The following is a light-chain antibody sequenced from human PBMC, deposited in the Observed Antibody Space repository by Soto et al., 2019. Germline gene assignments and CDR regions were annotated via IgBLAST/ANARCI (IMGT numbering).Light chain of an antibody. V-gene: IGKV3-15*01. J-gene: IGKJ1*01. CDR1: QSVSSSY. CDR2: GAS. Sequence: EIMMPKYPGTLCLSPGETATLSCRASQSVSSSYLAWYQLEPGQAPRLLVYGASTRPTGIPTGFSGSGSGTEFTLTISSLQSEDFAVYYCQQYNNWPLWTFGQGTKVDI. CDR3: QQYNNWPLWT.